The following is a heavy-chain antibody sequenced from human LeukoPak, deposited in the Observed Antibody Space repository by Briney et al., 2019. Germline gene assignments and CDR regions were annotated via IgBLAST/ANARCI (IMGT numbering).Heavy chain of an antibody. D-gene: IGHD1-26*01. CDR1: GFTFSSYE. CDR3: ARDGRFPPEVLPRYFDY. J-gene: IGHJ4*02. Sequence: GGSLRLSCAASGFTFSSYEMNWVRQAPGKGLEWVGRIKSKADGGTTDYAAPVKGRFTISRDDSKNTLYLQMNSLKTEDTAVYYCARDGRFPPEVLPRYFDYWGQGTLVTVSS. CDR2: IKSKADGGTT. V-gene: IGHV3-15*01.